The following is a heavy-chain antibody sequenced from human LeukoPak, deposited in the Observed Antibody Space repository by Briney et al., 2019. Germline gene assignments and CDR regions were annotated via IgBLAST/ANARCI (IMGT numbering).Heavy chain of an antibody. CDR2: ISGSDRST. J-gene: IGHJ3*02. Sequence: GGTLRLSCAASGFTFSGYGMSWVRQAPGKGLEWVSGISGSDRSTYYADSVKGRFIISRDNSKNTLYLQMNSLRAEDTAVYYCAKDTSVGAFDIWGQGTMVTVSS. CDR3: AKDTSVGAFDI. CDR1: GFTFSGYG. D-gene: IGHD5/OR15-5a*01. V-gene: IGHV3-23*01.